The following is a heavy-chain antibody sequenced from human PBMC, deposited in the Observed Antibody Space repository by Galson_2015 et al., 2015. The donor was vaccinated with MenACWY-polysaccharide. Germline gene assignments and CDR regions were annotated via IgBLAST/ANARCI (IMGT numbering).Heavy chain of an antibody. J-gene: IGHJ4*02. CDR1: GFRFEDYA. D-gene: IGHD6-13*01. CDR2: ISWKSITM. CDR3: VKGLTLIPGIAAGGFDS. Sequence: SLRLSCAASGFRFEDYAMHWVRQAPGKGLEWVTGISWKSITMGQADAVKGRSTTSRDNAKNSIYLQMNSLEPEDTAVYYCVKGLTLIPGIAAGGFDSWGQGTLVTVSS. V-gene: IGHV3-9*01.